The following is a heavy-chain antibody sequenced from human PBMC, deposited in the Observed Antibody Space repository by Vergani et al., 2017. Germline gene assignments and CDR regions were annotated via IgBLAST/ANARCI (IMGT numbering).Heavy chain of an antibody. J-gene: IGHJ5*02. D-gene: IGHD1-14*01. V-gene: IGHV3-9*01. CDR2: ISWNSGSI. Sequence: EVQLVESGGGLVQPGRSLRLSCAASGFTFDDYAMHWVRQAPGKGLEWVSGISWNSGSIGYADSVKGRFTISRDNSKNTLYLQMNSLRAEDTAVYYCAIDRGALTGFDPWGQGTLVTVSS. CDR3: AIDRGALTGFDP. CDR1: GFTFDDYA.